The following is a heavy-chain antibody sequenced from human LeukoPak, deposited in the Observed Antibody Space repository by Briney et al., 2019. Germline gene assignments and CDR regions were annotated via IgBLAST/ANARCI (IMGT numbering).Heavy chain of an antibody. V-gene: IGHV1-69*13. CDR1: GGTFSSYA. CDR3: ARDPYCSGGSCYFLGWFDP. D-gene: IGHD2-15*01. J-gene: IGHJ5*02. CDR2: IIPIFGTA. Sequence: ASVKVSCKASGGTFSSYAISWVRQAPGQGLEWMGGIIPIFGTANYAQKFQGRVTITADESTSTAYMELSSLRSEDTAVYCCARDPYCSGGSCYFLGWFDPWGQGTLVTVSS.